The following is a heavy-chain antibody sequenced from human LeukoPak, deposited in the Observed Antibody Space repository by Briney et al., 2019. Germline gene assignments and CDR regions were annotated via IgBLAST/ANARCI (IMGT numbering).Heavy chain of an antibody. J-gene: IGHJ5*02. Sequence: SETLSLTCAVYGGSFSGYYWSWIRQPPGKGLEWIGEINHSGSTNYNPSLKSRVTISVDTSKNQFSLKLGSVTAADTAVYYCARGQFSQYCSSTSCYRGWFDPWGQGTLVTVSS. V-gene: IGHV4-34*01. CDR3: ARGQFSQYCSSTSCYRGWFDP. D-gene: IGHD2-2*02. CDR1: GGSFSGYY. CDR2: INHSGST.